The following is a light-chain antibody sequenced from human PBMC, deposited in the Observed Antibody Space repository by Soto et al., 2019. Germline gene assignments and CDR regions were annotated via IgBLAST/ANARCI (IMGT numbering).Light chain of an antibody. CDR2: KAS. CDR3: QQYNSYSRT. V-gene: IGKV1-5*03. CDR1: QSISSW. J-gene: IGKJ1*01. Sequence: DIQMTQSPSTLSGSVGERVTITCRASQSISSWLAWYQQKPGKAPKLLIYKASSLESGVPSRFSGSGSGTEFTLTISSLQPDDFATYYCQQYNSYSRTFGQGTKVDI.